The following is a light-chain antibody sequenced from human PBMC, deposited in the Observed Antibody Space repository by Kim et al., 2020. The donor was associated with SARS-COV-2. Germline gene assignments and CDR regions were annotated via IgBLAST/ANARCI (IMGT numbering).Light chain of an antibody. CDR2: VNIDGRH. Sequence: QPVLTQSPSASASLGASVKLTCTLSSGHSSYTIAWHQQQPEKGPRFLMKVNIDGRHTKGDGIPDRFSGSSSGAERYLTISGLQSEDEADYYCQTWGPGTVVVFGGGTQLTVL. V-gene: IGLV4-69*01. CDR1: SGHSSYT. J-gene: IGLJ2*01. CDR3: QTWGPGTVVV.